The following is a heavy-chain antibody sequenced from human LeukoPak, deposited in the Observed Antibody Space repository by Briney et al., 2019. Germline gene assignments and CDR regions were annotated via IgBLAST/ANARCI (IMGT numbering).Heavy chain of an antibody. J-gene: IGHJ4*02. Sequence: GGALRLSCAASGFTLISYIMNTVRPTPRNRVGWVSYIFMSSSDIYIADSVKGRFTIPRDNAKNSLYLQMNSLRAEDTAVYYCASVKRRDGYKILAPRTLDYWGQGTLVTVSS. CDR1: GFTLISYI. CDR2: IFMSSSDI. V-gene: IGHV3-21*05. D-gene: IGHD5-24*01. CDR3: ASVKRRDGYKILAPRTLDY.